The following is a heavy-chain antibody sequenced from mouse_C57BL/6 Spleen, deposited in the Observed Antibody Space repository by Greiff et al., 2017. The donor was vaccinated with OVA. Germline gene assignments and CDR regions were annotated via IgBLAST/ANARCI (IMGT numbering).Heavy chain of an antibody. CDR3: ARAYYSNYGYYFDY. CDR2: INPSSGYT. Sequence: VQRVESGAELARPGASVKMSCKASGYTFTSYTMHWVKQRPGQGLEWIGYINPSSGYTKYNQKFKDKATLTADKSSSTAYMQLSSLTSEDSAVYYCARAYYSNYGYYFDYWGQGTTLTVSS. V-gene: IGHV1-4*01. CDR1: GYTFTSYT. J-gene: IGHJ2*01. D-gene: IGHD2-5*01.